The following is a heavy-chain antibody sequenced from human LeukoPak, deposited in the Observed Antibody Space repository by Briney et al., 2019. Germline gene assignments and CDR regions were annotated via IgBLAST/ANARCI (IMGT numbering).Heavy chain of an antibody. D-gene: IGHD6-6*01. CDR1: GCTFDDYG. V-gene: IGHV3-20*04. Sequence: GGSLRLSCAASGCTFDDYGVSWVRQAPGKGLEWVSGINWNGGSTGYADSVKGRFTISRDNAKNSLYLQMNSLRAEDTALYYCARQQLADFDYWGQGTLVTVSS. J-gene: IGHJ4*02. CDR2: INWNGGST. CDR3: ARQQLADFDY.